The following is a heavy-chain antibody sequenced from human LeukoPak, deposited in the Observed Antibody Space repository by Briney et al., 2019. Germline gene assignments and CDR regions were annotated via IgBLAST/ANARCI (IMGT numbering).Heavy chain of an antibody. CDR3: ARAPYDSSGYYYSHFDY. Sequence: HPGGSLRLSCAASGFTVSSNYMSWDRQAPGKGLEWVSVIYSGGSTYYADCVKGRFLISRDNSKNTLYLQMNSLRAEDTAVYYCARAPYDSSGYYYSHFDYWGQGTLVSVSS. CDR1: GFTVSSNY. D-gene: IGHD3-22*01. CDR2: IYSGGST. J-gene: IGHJ4*02. V-gene: IGHV3-53*01.